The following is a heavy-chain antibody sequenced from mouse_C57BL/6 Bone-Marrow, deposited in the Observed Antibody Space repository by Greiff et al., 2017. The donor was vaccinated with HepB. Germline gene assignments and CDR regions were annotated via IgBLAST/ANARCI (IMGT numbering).Heavy chain of an antibody. V-gene: IGHV5-15*01. CDR2: ISNLAYSI. J-gene: IGHJ2*01. D-gene: IGHD1-1*01. CDR3: ARQGDYYGSLYYFDY. CDR1: GFTFSDYG. Sequence: EVKVVESGGGLVQPGGSLKLSCAASGFTFSDYGMAWVRQAPRKGPEWVAFISNLAYSIYYADTVTGRFTISRENAKNTLYLEMSSLRSEDTAMYYCARQGDYYGSLYYFDYWGQGTTLTVSS.